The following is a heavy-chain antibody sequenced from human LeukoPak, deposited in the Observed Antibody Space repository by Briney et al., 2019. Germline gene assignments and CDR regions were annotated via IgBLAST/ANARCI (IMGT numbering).Heavy chain of an antibody. CDR1: GGSISSSNW. V-gene: IGHV4-39*01. Sequence: SETLSLTCAVSGGSISSSNWWSWVRQPPGKGLEWIGSIYYSGSTYYNPSLKSRVTISVDTSKNQFSLKLSSVTAADTAVYYCARRPSSGYLDYWGQGTLVTVSS. CDR2: IYYSGST. J-gene: IGHJ4*02. D-gene: IGHD6-19*01. CDR3: ARRPSSGYLDY.